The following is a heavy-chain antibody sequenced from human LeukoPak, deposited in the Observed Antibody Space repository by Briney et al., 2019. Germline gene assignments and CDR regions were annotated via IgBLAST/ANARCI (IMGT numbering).Heavy chain of an antibody. CDR1: GGSTSSGDYY. Sequence: PSETLSLTCTVSGGSTSSGDYYWSWIRQPPGKGLEWIGYIYYSGSTYYNPSLKSRVTISVDTSKNQFSLKLSSVTAADTAVYYCARDYYDSSGPWWFDPWGQGTLVTVSS. CDR3: ARDYYDSSGPWWFDP. CDR2: IYYSGST. V-gene: IGHV4-30-4*01. D-gene: IGHD3-22*01. J-gene: IGHJ5*02.